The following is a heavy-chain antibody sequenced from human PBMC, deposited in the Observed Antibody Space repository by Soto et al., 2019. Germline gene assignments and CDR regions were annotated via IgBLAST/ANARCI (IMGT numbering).Heavy chain of an antibody. CDR2: IYPGDSDT. CDR1: GYSFTSYW. CDR3: AILRAETRGRDAFDI. D-gene: IGHD3-16*01. V-gene: IGHV5-51*01. Sequence: GETLKISCKGSGYSFTSYWIGWVRQMPGKGLEWMGIIYPGDSDTRYSPSFQGQVTISADKSISTAYLQWSSLKASDTAMYYCAILRAETRGRDAFDIWGQGTMVTVSS. J-gene: IGHJ3*02.